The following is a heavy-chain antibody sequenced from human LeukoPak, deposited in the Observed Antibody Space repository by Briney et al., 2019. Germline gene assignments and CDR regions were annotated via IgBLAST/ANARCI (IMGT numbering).Heavy chain of an antibody. D-gene: IGHD3-10*01. CDR1: GLTFSSYE. CDR3: ARDGSGSYVLYYYYGMDV. Sequence: GGSLRLSCAASGLTFSSYEMNWVRQAPGEGLEWVSYISSSGSTIYYADSVKGRFTISRDNAKNSLYLQMNSLRAEDTAVYYCARDGSGSYVLYYYYGMDVWGKGTTVTVSS. V-gene: IGHV3-48*03. J-gene: IGHJ6*04. CDR2: ISSSGSTI.